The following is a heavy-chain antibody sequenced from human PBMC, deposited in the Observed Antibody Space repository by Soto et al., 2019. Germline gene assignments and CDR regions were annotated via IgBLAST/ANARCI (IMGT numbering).Heavy chain of an antibody. CDR1: GCSLNNYL. CDR3: ARGPFFARYQPFAA. D-gene: IGHD1-20*01. CDR2: IHVTGNT. Sequence: EILSLTFPFAGCSLNNYLWSWIRQTPGDGLEWIGYIHVTGNTYHNPSLKSPVTISIDASKTQFFLTLTSVTAADTAVYYCARGPFFARYQPFAAWGRGILVTVSS. V-gene: IGHV4-59*01. J-gene: IGHJ5*02.